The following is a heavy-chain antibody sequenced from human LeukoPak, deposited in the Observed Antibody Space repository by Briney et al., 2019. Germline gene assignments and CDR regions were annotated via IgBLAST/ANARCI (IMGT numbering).Heavy chain of an antibody. CDR1: GYTFTTDY. CDR2: INPSGGST. CDR3: ATYDFWSGPYYYYYMDV. D-gene: IGHD3-3*01. J-gene: IGHJ6*03. Sequence: ASVKVSCKASGYTFTTDYIHWVRQAPGQGLEWMGIINPSGGSTTYAQKFQGRVIMTGDTSTSTVYMELRSLRSEDTAVYYCATYDFWSGPYYYYYMDVWGKGTTVTVSS. V-gene: IGHV1-46*01.